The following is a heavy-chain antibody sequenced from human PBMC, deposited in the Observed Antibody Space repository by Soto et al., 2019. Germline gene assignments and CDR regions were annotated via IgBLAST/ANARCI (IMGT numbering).Heavy chain of an antibody. CDR2: ISSSGATI. V-gene: IGHV3-11*01. CDR1: AFTFSDYY. Sequence: QAQLVESGGGLVKAGGSQRLSCTASAFTFSDYYMNWIRQAPGKGPEWVSDISSSGATIYYADSVKGRFARSRDKAKNILYMQMNKLRAEDTAVYYCAREKRKGCDCSTNSCHFDYWGQGSLVTVSS. J-gene: IGHJ4*02. CDR3: AREKRKGCDCSTNSCHFDY. D-gene: IGHD2-2*01.